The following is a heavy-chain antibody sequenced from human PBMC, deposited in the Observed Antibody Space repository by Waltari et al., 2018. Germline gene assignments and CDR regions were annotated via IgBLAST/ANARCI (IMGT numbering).Heavy chain of an antibody. CDR2: IYHSGST. Sequence: QVQLQEAGPGLVKPSETLSLTCAVSGYSISSGYYWGWIRQPPGKGLEWIGSIYHSGSTYYNPPLKSRVTISVDTSKNQFSLKLSSVTAADTAVYYCARERYCSGGSCYYYFDYWGQGTLVTVSS. CDR3: ARERYCSGGSCYYYFDY. V-gene: IGHV4-38-2*02. J-gene: IGHJ4*02. CDR1: GYSISSGYY. D-gene: IGHD2-15*01.